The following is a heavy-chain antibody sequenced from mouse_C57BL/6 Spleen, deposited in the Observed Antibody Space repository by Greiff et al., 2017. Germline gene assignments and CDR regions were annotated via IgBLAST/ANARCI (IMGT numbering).Heavy chain of an antibody. D-gene: IGHD4-1*01. Sequence: QVQLQQSGAELVKPGASVKLSCKASGYTFTSYWMHWVKQRPGQGLEWIGMIHPNSGSTNYNEKFKSKATLTVDKSSSTAYMQLSSLTSEDSAVYYCARDWSYAMDYWGQGTSGTVSS. CDR2: IHPNSGST. J-gene: IGHJ4*01. CDR1: GYTFTSYW. V-gene: IGHV1-64*01. CDR3: ARDWSYAMDY.